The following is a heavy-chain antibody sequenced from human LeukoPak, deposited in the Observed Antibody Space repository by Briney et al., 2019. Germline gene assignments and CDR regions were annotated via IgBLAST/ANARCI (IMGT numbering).Heavy chain of an antibody. D-gene: IGHD6-6*01. CDR2: ISGTGDTT. V-gene: IGHV3-23*01. CDR1: GFTFSTYV. Sequence: GGSLRLSCVASGFTFSTYVMSWVRQAPGKGLEWVSTISGTGDTTYYADSVKGRFTISRDNSKNTLYLQMNSLRAEDTAVYYCAKALLSYSSFFDYWGQGTLVTVSS. J-gene: IGHJ4*02. CDR3: AKALLSYSSFFDY.